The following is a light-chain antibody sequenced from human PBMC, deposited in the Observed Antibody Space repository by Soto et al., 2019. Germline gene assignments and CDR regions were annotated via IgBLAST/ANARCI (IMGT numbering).Light chain of an antibody. J-gene: IGKJ4*01. CDR2: GAS. Sequence: IDLTPSPATLSVSPGERATLFCRASQRVSGNLAWYQQKPGQAPRLLMYGASIRATGFRDRFSGSGSGTEFTLTISSLQSEDFAVYYCQQYNHWTPLTFGGGDKVDMK. V-gene: IGKV3-15*01. CDR1: QRVSGN. CDR3: QQYNHWTPLT.